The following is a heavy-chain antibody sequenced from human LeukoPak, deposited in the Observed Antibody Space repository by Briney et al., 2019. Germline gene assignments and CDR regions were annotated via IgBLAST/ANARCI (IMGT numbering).Heavy chain of an antibody. CDR2: ISSSGSTI. Sequence: GGSLRLSCAASGFTFSDYYMSWIRQAPGKGLDWVSYISSSGSTIYYADSVKGRFTISRDNAKNSLYLQMNSLRAEDTAVYYCAKAPHSSMIVNDAFDIWGQGTMVTVSS. V-gene: IGHV3-11*04. D-gene: IGHD3-22*01. CDR3: AKAPHSSMIVNDAFDI. J-gene: IGHJ3*02. CDR1: GFTFSDYY.